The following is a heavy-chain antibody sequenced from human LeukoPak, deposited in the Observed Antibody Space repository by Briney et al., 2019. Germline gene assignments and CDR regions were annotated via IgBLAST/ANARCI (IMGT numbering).Heavy chain of an antibody. CDR1: GFTFSSYW. Sequence: GGSLRLSCAASGFTFSSYWMHWVRQAPGKGLVWVSRIKSDGSSTNYADSVKGRFTISRDNAKNTLYLQTNSLRAEDTAVYYCARDNWNYDHYLDVWGNGTTVTVSS. D-gene: IGHD1-20*01. CDR3: ARDNWNYDHYLDV. V-gene: IGHV3-74*01. CDR2: IKSDGSST. J-gene: IGHJ6*03.